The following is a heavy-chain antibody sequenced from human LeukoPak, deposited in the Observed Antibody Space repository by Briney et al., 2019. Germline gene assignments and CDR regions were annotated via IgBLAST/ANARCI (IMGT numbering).Heavy chain of an antibody. CDR2: INHSGST. D-gene: IGHD4-11*01. J-gene: IGHJ6*03. CDR1: GFTFSSYW. V-gene: IGHV4-34*01. Sequence: GSLRLSCAASGFTFSSYWMSWIRQPPGKGLERIGEINHSGSTNYNPSLKSRVTISVDTSKNQFSLKLSSVTAADTAVYYCARRVLKNRETTSYMDVWGKGTTVTVSS. CDR3: ARRVLKNRETTSYMDV.